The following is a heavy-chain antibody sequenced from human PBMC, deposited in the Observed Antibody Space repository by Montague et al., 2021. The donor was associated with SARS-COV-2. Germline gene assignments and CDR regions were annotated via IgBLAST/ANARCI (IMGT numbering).Heavy chain of an antibody. CDR1: GGSIDGNH. CDR2: IGST. D-gene: IGHD4-23*01. Sequence: SETLSLTCTVSGGSIDGNHWTWVRQSPGKGLEWIGQIGSTNYNPSLESRISTSVDTSKSQFSLNLASVTAADSAIYYCAMLYGGGGGRGYWGQGTLVIVSS. J-gene: IGHJ4*02. CDR3: AMLYGGGGGRGY. V-gene: IGHV4-59*01.